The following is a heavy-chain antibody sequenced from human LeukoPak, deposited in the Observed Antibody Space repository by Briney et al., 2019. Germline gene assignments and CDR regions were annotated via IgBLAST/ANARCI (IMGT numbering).Heavy chain of an antibody. CDR2: ISDSGGST. D-gene: IGHD2-15*01. CDR1: GFPFSSYA. CDR3: VRGYSFGPYGMDV. V-gene: IGHV3-64D*09. J-gene: IGHJ6*02. Sequence: GGSLRLSCSASGFPFSSYAMHRVRQAPGKGLEYVSAISDSGGSTYYADSVKGRFTISRDNSKNTLYLQMSSLRAEDTAVYFCVRGYSFGPYGMDVWGQGTTVTASS.